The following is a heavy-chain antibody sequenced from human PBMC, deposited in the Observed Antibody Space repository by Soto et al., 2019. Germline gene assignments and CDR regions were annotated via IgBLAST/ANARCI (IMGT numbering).Heavy chain of an antibody. D-gene: IGHD6-19*01. CDR2: IYYSGST. CDR1: GGSISSGDYY. V-gene: IGHV4-30-4*01. Sequence: SETLSLTCTVSGGSISSGDYYWSWIRQPPGKGLEWIGYIYYSGSTYYNPSLKSRVTISVDTSKNQFSLKLSSVTAADTAVYYCARPTAVADYYFDYWGQGTLVTVSS. J-gene: IGHJ4*02. CDR3: ARPTAVADYYFDY.